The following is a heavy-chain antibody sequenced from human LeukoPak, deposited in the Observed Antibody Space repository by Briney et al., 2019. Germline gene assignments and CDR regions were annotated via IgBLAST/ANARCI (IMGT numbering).Heavy chain of an antibody. CDR2: ISGSGGST. Sequence: PGGSLRLSCAASGFTFSSYGMSWVRQAPGKGLEWVSAISGSGGSTYYADSVKGRFTISRDNSKNTLYLQMNSLRAKDTAVYYCAKTPQDVVVVPAAMVGYFDYWGQGTLVTVSS. J-gene: IGHJ4*02. D-gene: IGHD2-2*01. V-gene: IGHV3-23*01. CDR3: AKTPQDVVVVPAAMVGYFDY. CDR1: GFTFSSYG.